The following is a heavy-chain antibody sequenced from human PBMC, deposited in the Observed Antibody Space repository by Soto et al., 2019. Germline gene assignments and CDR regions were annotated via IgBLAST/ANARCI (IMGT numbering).Heavy chain of an antibody. CDR1: GGSISSSSYY. CDR3: ARAGYCSGGSCSSLAFDP. CDR2: IYYSGST. J-gene: IGHJ5*02. Sequence: QLRLQESGPGLVKPSETLSLTCTVSGGSISSSSYYWGWIRQPPGKGLEWIGSIYYSGSTCYNPSRKSRVTISVDTSKNQFSLKLSSVTAADTAVYYCARAGYCSGGSCSSLAFDPWGQGTLVTVSS. D-gene: IGHD2-15*01. V-gene: IGHV4-39*01.